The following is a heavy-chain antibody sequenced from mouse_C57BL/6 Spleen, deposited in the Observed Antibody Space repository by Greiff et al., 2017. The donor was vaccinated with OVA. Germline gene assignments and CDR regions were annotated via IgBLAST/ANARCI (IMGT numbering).Heavy chain of an antibody. CDR1: GYAFSSSW. CDR3: AREGGFFDY. J-gene: IGHJ2*01. V-gene: IGHV1-82*01. Sequence: QVQLQQSGPELVKPGASVKISCKASGYAFSSSWMNWVKQRPGKGLEWIGRIYPGDGDTNYNGKFKGKATLTADKSSSTAYMQLSRLTSEDSAVYFCAREGGFFDYWGQGTTLTVSS. CDR2: IYPGDGDT.